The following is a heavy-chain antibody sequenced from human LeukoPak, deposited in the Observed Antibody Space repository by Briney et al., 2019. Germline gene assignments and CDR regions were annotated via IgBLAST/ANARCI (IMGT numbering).Heavy chain of an antibody. CDR1: GFTFSNYW. D-gene: IGHD3-3*01. J-gene: IGHJ4*02. V-gene: IGHV3-74*01. CDR2: IKYDGSAT. Sequence: GGSLRLSCAASGFTFSNYWMHWIRQVPGKGLVWVSHIKYDGSATNYADPVKGRFTISRENAKNTLYLQMNSLRAEDTAVYFCVSGSLQSGYNFDYWGQGALVTVSS. CDR3: VSGSLQSGYNFDY.